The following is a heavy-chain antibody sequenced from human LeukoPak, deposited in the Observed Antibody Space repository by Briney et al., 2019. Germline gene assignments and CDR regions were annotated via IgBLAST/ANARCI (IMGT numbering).Heavy chain of an antibody. Sequence: PSETLSLTCAVYGGSFSGYYWSWIRQPPGKGLEWIGEINHSGSTNYNPSLKSRVTISVDTSKNQFSLKLSSVTAADTAVYYCARGRLGFGELLFGSPDYWGQGTLVTVSS. J-gene: IGHJ4*02. V-gene: IGHV4-34*01. CDR3: ARGRLGFGELLFGSPDY. CDR1: GGSFSGYY. CDR2: INHSGST. D-gene: IGHD3-10*01.